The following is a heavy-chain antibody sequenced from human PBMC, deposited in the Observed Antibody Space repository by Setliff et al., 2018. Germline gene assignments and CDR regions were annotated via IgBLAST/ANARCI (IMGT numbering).Heavy chain of an antibody. CDR2: IYTSGST. CDR3: ASPPSYYDSSGYYYLAY. D-gene: IGHD3-22*01. V-gene: IGHV4-4*07. CDR1: GGSISSYY. Sequence: PSETLSLTCTVSGGSISSYYWSWIRQPAGKGLEWIGRIYTSGSTNYNPSLKSRVTMSVDTSKNQFSLKLSSVTAADTAVYYCASPPSYYDSSGYYYLAYWGQGTLVTVSS. J-gene: IGHJ4*02.